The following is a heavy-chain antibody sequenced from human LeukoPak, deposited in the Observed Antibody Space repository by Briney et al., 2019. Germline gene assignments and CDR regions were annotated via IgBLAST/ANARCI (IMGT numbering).Heavy chain of an antibody. Sequence: PSETLSLTCTVSGGSISSSSYYWGWIRRPPGKGLEWIGSIYYSGSTYYNPSLKSRVTISVDTSKNQFSLKLSSVTAADTAVYYCARDRHLTGLPIDYWGQGTLVTVSS. D-gene: IGHD3-9*01. CDR1: GGSISSSSYY. CDR3: ARDRHLTGLPIDY. V-gene: IGHV4-39*07. J-gene: IGHJ4*02. CDR2: IYYSGST.